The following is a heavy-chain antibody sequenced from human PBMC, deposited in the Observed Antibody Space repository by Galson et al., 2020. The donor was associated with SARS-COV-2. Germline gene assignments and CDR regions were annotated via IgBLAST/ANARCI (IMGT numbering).Heavy chain of an antibody. V-gene: IGHV3-48*01. D-gene: IGHD2-2*01. CDR3: ARSIVVVPGAMRLDYYYGMDV. CDR1: GFTFSTYS. J-gene: IGHJ6*02. CDR2: ISTSTSTI. Sequence: GGSLRLSCAASGFTFSTYSMNWVRQAPGKGLEWVSYISTSTSTIYYADSVKGRFTISRDNAKNSLYLQMNSLRAEDTAVYYCARSIVVVPGAMRLDYYYGMDVWGQGTTVTVSS.